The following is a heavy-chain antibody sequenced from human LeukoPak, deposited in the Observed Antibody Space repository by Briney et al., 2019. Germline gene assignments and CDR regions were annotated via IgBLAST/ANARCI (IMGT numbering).Heavy chain of an antibody. CDR1: GFTFSSYW. CDR3: ARDLYYDDAFDI. J-gene: IGHJ3*02. D-gene: IGHD3-22*01. CDR2: IYSGGST. Sequence: GGSLRLSCAASGFTFSSYWMSWVRQAPGKGLEWVSVIYSGGSTYYADSVKGRFTISRDNSKNTLYLQMNSLRAEDTAVYYCARDLYYDDAFDIWGQGTMVTVSS. V-gene: IGHV3-53*01.